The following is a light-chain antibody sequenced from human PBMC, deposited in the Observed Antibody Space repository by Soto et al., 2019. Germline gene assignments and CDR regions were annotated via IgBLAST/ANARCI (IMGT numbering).Light chain of an antibody. V-gene: IGKV4-1*01. Sequence: DIVMTQSPDSLAVSLGERATINCKSSQNIFYSPSNKSYSLWYQQKPGQPPKLLIYWASTRESGVPDRFSASGSGTDFTLTISSLQAEDVAVYYCQQSYSSPYTFGQGTKLEIK. CDR3: QQSYSSPYT. CDR2: WAS. CDR1: QNIFYSPSNKSY. J-gene: IGKJ2*01.